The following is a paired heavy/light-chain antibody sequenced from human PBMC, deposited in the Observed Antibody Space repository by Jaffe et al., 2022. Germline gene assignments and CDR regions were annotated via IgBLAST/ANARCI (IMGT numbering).Light chain of an antibody. Sequence: QSVLTQPPSVSAAPGQKVTISCSGSSSNIGNNYVSWYQQLPGTAPKLLIYENNKRPSGIPDRFSGSKSGTSATLGITGLQTGDEADYYCGTWDSSLSAEVVFGGGTKLTVL. V-gene: IGLV1-51*02. CDR1: SSNIGNNY. CDR2: ENN. J-gene: IGLJ2*01. CDR3: GTWDSSLSAEVV.
Heavy chain of an antibody. V-gene: IGHV1-69*05. CDR1: GGTFSSYA. J-gene: IGHJ3*02. CDR2: IIPIFGTA. CDR3: ASQAMVRGVILRDDAFDI. D-gene: IGHD3-10*01. Sequence: QVQLVQSGAEVKKPGSSVKVSCKASGGTFSSYAISWVRQAPGQGLEWMGGIIPIFGTANYAQKFQGRVTITTDESTSTAYMELSSLRSEDTAVYYCASQAMVRGVILRDDAFDIWGQGTMVTVSS.